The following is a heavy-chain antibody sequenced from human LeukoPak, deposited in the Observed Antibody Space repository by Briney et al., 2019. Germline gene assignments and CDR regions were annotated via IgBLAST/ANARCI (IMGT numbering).Heavy chain of an antibody. D-gene: IGHD2-2*01. J-gene: IGHJ3*02. Sequence: SGTLSLTCAVSGASISSNWWNWVRQPPGKGLEWIGEIHHSGSANYNPSLKSRVTISLDTSKNQFSLKLSSVTAADTAVYYCARQVDVGCSSTSCYGHGAFDIWGQGTLVTVSS. CDR1: GASISSNW. CDR2: IHHSGSA. V-gene: IGHV4-4*02. CDR3: ARQVDVGCSSTSCYGHGAFDI.